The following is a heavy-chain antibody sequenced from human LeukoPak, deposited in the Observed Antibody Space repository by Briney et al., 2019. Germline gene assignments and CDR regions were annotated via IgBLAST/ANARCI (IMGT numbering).Heavy chain of an antibody. CDR2: ISSSGSTI. J-gene: IGHJ4*02. CDR1: GFTFSSYE. V-gene: IGHV3-48*03. Sequence: GGSLRLSCAASGFTFSSYEMNWVRQAPGKGLEGVSYISSSGSTIYYADSVKGRFTISRDNAKNSLYLQMNSLRAEDTAVYYCARDYAVYGGNSNPYFDYWGQGTLVTVSS. D-gene: IGHD4-23*01. CDR3: ARDYAVYGGNSNPYFDY.